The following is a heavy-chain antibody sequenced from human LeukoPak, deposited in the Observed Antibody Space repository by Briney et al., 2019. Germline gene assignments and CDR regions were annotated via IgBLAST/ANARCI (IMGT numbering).Heavy chain of an antibody. V-gene: IGHV3-23*01. CDR3: AKGEAGSGWSRVDY. Sequence: PGGSLRLSCAASRFTFSTYVMSGVRQAPGKGLEWVSGISASGGSTYYADSVKGRFTITRDNSKNTLYQQMNSLRADDTAVYYCAKGEAGSGWSRVDYWGEGTLVTVSS. CDR1: RFTFSTYV. D-gene: IGHD6-19*01. CDR2: ISASGGST. J-gene: IGHJ4*02.